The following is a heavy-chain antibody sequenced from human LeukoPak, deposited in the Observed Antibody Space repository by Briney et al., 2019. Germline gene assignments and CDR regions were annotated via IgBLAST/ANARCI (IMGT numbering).Heavy chain of an antibody. J-gene: IGHJ4*02. CDR1: GFTFSSYA. CDR2: ICSSGGCT. V-gene: IGHV3-23*01. Sequence: GGSLRLXCAASGFTFSSYAMSWVRQAPGKGLEWVSAICSSGGCTFYADSVKGRFTISRDNSKNTLFLQMNSLRAEDTAVYYCAGIGSSSYIDYWGQGTLVTVSS. D-gene: IGHD1-26*01. CDR3: AGIGSSSYIDY.